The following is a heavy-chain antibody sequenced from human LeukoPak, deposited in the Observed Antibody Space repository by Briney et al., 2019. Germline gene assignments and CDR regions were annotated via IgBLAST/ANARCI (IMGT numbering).Heavy chain of an antibody. V-gene: IGHV4-59*01. Sequence: SETLSLTCTVSGGSLSSYYWSWIRQPPGKGLEWIGYIDYSGSTNYTPSLKSRVTISVDTSKNQLSLKVSSVTAADTAVYYCARRTGYYDGFDYWGQGTLVTVSS. CDR3: ARRTGYYDGFDY. D-gene: IGHD3/OR15-3a*01. CDR1: GGSLSSYY. CDR2: IDYSGST. J-gene: IGHJ4*02.